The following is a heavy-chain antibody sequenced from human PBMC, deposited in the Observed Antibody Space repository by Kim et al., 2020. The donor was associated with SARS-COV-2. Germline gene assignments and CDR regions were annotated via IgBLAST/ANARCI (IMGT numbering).Heavy chain of an antibody. CDR1: GFTFSSYG. CDR3: AKDRSKLAASYTLGSPSYDY. V-gene: IGHV3-30*18. D-gene: IGHD3-16*01. CDR2: ISYDGTNK. Sequence: GGSLRLSCAASGFTFSSYGMHWVRQAPGTGLEWVALISYDGTNKYYADSVKGRFTISRDNSKNTLYLQMNSLRAEDTAVYYCAKDRSKLAASYTLGSPSYDYWGQGTLVTVSS. J-gene: IGHJ4*02.